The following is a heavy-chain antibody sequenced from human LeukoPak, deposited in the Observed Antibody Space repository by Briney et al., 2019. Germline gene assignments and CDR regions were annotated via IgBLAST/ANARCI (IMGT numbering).Heavy chain of an antibody. CDR1: GGSISSYY. CDR2: IYYSGST. CDR3: ARWGDGDYYSDY. J-gene: IGHJ4*02. Sequence: PSETLSLTCTVSGGSISSYYWSWIRQPPGKGLEWIGYIYYSGSTNYNPSLKSRVAISVDTSKNQFSLKLSSVTAADTAVYYCARWGDGDYYSDYWGRGTPVTVSS. V-gene: IGHV4-59*01. D-gene: IGHD4-17*01.